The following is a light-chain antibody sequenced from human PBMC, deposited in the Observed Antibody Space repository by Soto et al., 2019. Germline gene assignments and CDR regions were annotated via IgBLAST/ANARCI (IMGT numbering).Light chain of an antibody. V-gene: IGKV3-20*01. CDR2: GAS. J-gene: IGKJ5*01. CDR1: QIILSN. Sequence: TQSPATLSVSPGERVTLSCRASQIILSNLAWYQQKPGQAPRLLIYGASIRATGIPDRFSGSGSGTDFTLTITPLEPEDFAVYFCQQYGSSPITFAQGTRLEV. CDR3: QQYGSSPIT.